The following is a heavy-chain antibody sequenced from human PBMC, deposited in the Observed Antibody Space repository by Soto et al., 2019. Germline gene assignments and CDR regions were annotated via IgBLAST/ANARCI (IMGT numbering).Heavy chain of an antibody. J-gene: IGHJ4*02. V-gene: IGHV4-59*01. CDR2: IYFRGTT. CDR3: AREGNLGRWIQPLDS. Sequence: SETLSLTCTVSGGSISSYYWSWIRQPPGKGLEWIGYIYFRGTTNYNPSLKSRVTMSADTSKNQFSLKLNSVTAADTAVYFCAREGNLGRWIQPLDSWGQGTLVTFSS. CDR1: GGSISSYY. D-gene: IGHD2-2*03.